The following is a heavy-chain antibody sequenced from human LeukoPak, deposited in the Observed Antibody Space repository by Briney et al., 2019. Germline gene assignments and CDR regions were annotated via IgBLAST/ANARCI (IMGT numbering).Heavy chain of an antibody. CDR2: IYYSGST. CDR1: GGSISSSSYY. Sequence: PSETLSLTCTVSGGSISSSSYYWGWIRQPPGKGLEWIGSIYYSGSTYYNPSLKSRVTISVDTSKNQFSLKLSSVTAADTAVYYCATPRHLIWGQGTMVTVSP. CDR3: ATPRHLI. V-gene: IGHV4-39*07. J-gene: IGHJ3*02.